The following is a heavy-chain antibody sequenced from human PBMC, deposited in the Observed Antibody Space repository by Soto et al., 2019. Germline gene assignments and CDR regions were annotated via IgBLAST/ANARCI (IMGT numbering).Heavy chain of an antibody. J-gene: IGHJ6*02. CDR3: ARESARFAVDV. CDR2: SFFSGSP. Sequence: QVQLLQSGPGLAKPSDTLSLTCTVSGGSVRSDSFYWSWMRQPPGKGLQWSGYSFFSGSPNYNPPPTSRVTISADTSKNQSPPNLRSVTAADTAVHFCARESARFAVDVGGQGTTVTVSS. CDR1: GGSVRSDSFY. V-gene: IGHV4-61*01.